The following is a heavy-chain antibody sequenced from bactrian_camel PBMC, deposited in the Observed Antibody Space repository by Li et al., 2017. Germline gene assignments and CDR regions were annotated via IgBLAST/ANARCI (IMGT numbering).Heavy chain of an antibody. CDR3: VRELWVGYHEENTLYY. CDR1: GFTFSTYA. CDR2: INSDNSST. D-gene: IGHD5*01. Sequence: VESGGSLVLSCAASGFTFSTYAMSWVRQAPGKGLERVATINSDNSSTSYADSVKGRFTVSRDNAKNTVYLQMNSLKPEDTAVYYCVRELWVGYHEENTLYYWGQGTQVTVS. J-gene: IGHJ4*01. V-gene: IGHV3S40*01.